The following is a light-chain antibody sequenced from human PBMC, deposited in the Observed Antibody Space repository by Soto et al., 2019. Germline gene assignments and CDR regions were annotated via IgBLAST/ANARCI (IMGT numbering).Light chain of an antibody. CDR3: QQYDSSPRT. Sequence: EIVLTQSPCTLSLSPGERATLSCRASQSISSSYLAWYQQKPGQAPRLLIYGASSRDTGIPDRFSGSGSGTDFTLTINRLEPEDFAVYYCQQYDSSPRTFGQGTKVDIK. V-gene: IGKV3-20*01. CDR2: GAS. J-gene: IGKJ1*01. CDR1: QSISSSY.